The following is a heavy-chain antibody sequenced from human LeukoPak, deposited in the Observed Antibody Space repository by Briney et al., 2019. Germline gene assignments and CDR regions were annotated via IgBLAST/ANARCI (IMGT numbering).Heavy chain of an antibody. V-gene: IGHV1-18*04. J-gene: IGHJ4*02. Sequence: ASVKVSCKASGYTFTGYYMHWVRQAPGQGLEWMGWISAYNGNTNYTQKLQGRVTMTTDTSTSTAYMELRSLRSDDTAVYYCARVDWDYDYVWGSYRSIDYWGQGTLVTVSS. D-gene: IGHD3-16*02. CDR1: GYTFTGYY. CDR2: ISAYNGNT. CDR3: ARVDWDYDYVWGSYRSIDY.